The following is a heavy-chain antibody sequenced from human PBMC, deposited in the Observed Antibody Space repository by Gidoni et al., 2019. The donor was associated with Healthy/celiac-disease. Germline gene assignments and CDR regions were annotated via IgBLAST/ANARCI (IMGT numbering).Heavy chain of an antibody. CDR3: ARDSLVAAGPDDY. CDR2: ISSSSSTR. Sequence: EVQLVESGGGLVQPGGSLRLSCAASGFTFSSYSMNWVRQAPGKGLEWVSYISSSSSTRYYADSVKGRFTISRDNAKNSLYLQMNSLRSEDTAIYYCARDSLVAAGPDDYWGQGTLVTVSS. J-gene: IGHJ4*02. V-gene: IGHV3-48*01. CDR1: GFTFSSYS. D-gene: IGHD6-13*01.